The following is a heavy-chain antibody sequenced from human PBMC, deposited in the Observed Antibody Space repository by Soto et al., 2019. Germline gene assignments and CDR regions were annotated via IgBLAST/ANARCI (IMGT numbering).Heavy chain of an antibody. CDR3: ARGPAEVWFGELLYYYYYYGMDV. V-gene: IGHV1-8*01. CDR2: MNPNSGNT. D-gene: IGHD3-10*01. Sequence: ASVKVSCKASGYTFTSYDINWVRQATGQGLEWMGWMNPNSGNTGYAQKFQGRVTMTRNTSISTAYMELSSLRSEDTAVYYCARGPAEVWFGELLYYYYYYGMDVWGQGTTVTVSS. CDR1: GYTFTSYD. J-gene: IGHJ6*02.